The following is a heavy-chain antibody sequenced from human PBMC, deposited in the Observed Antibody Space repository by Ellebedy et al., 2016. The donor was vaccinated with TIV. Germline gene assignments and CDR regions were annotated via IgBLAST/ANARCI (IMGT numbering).Heavy chain of an antibody. CDR3: ARSLTGGYFDY. CDR2: IYYSGST. D-gene: IGHD7-27*01. J-gene: IGHJ4*02. Sequence: SETLSLTXTVSGGSISSYYWSWIRQPPGKGLEWIGYIYYSGSTNYNPSLKSRVTISVDTSKNQFSLKLSSVTAADTAVYYCARSLTGGYFDYWGQGTLVTVSS. V-gene: IGHV4-59*01. CDR1: GGSISSYY.